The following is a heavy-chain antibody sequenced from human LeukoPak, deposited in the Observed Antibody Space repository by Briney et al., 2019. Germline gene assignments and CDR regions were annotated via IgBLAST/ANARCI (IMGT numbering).Heavy chain of an antibody. J-gene: IGHJ6*02. CDR1: GFTFSSYA. Sequence: GGSLRLSCAASGFTFSSYAMTWVRQAPGKGLEWVSVISGDNDKTVYADSAKGRFTISRDNAKNSLYLQMNSLRAEDTAVYYCARERLLSGGMDVWGQGTTVTVSS. D-gene: IGHD1-26*01. CDR2: ISGDNDKT. V-gene: IGHV3-23*01. CDR3: ARERLLSGGMDV.